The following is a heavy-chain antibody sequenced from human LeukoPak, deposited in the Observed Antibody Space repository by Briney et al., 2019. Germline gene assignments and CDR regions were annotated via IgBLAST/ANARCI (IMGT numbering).Heavy chain of an antibody. CDR2: IYTSGST. CDR3: AGSYTYYYYMDV. CDR1: GGSIGSGSYY. Sequence: SETLSLTCTVSGGSIGSGSYYWSWIRQPAGKGLEWIGRIYTSGSTNYNPSLKSRVTISVDTSKNQFSLKLSSVTAADTAVYYCAGSYTYYYYMDVWGKGTTVTISS. J-gene: IGHJ6*03. V-gene: IGHV4-61*02.